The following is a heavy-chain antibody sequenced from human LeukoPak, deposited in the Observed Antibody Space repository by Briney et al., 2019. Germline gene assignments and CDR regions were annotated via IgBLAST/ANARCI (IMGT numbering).Heavy chain of an antibody. CDR2: IYSGGST. CDR1: GFSVSSNY. CDR3: VRGEDY. J-gene: IGHJ4*02. Sequence: GGSLRLSCAASGFSVSSNYMSWVRQAPGKGLEWVSLIYSGGSTYYADSVKGRFTISRDNSKNTLYLQMNSLRVEDTAVYYCVRGEDYWGQGTLVTVSS. V-gene: IGHV3-53*01. D-gene: IGHD1-26*01.